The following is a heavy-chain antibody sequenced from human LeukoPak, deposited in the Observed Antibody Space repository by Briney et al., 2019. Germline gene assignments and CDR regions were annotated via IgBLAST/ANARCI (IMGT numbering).Heavy chain of an antibody. CDR2: IYSYGTT. CDR3: ARESAPGYIDY. J-gene: IGHJ4*02. CDR1: GFTVSSNY. Sequence: GGSLRLSCAASGFTVSSNYMTWVRQAPGKVLEWVSVIYSYGTTYYADSVKGRFTISRDNSKNTVFLQMNSLRVEDTAVYYCARESAPGYIDYWGQGTLVTVSS. D-gene: IGHD6-13*01. V-gene: IGHV3-66*01.